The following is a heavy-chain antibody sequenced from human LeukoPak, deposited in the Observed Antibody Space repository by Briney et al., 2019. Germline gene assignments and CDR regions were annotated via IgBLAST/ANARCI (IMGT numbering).Heavy chain of an antibody. CDR3: ARDRGGRLPWFGEYNWFDP. J-gene: IGHJ5*02. D-gene: IGHD3-10*01. CDR2: IYHSGST. V-gene: IGHV4-38-2*02. Sequence: PSETLSLTCAVSGYSISSGYYWGWIRQPPGKGLEWIGSIYHSGSTYYNPSLKSRVTISVDTSKNQFSLKLSSVTAADTAVYYCARDRGGRLPWFGEYNWFDPWGQGTLVTVSS. CDR1: GYSISSGYY.